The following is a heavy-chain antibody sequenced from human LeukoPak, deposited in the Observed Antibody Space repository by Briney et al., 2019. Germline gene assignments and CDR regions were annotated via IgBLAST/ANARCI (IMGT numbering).Heavy chain of an antibody. V-gene: IGHV3-23*01. Sequence: GGSLRLSCAASGFTVSSNYMSWVRQAPGKGLEWVSAISGSGDYTYYADSVKGRFTISRDNSKNTLYLQMNSLRAEDTAVYYCAKDRGAVTGTKNLFDYWGQGTLVTVSS. CDR2: ISGSGDYT. D-gene: IGHD1-20*01. J-gene: IGHJ4*02. CDR3: AKDRGAVTGTKNLFDY. CDR1: GFTVSSNY.